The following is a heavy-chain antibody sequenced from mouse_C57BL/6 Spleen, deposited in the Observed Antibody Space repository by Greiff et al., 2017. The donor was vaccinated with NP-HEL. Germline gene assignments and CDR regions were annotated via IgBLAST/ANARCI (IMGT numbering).Heavy chain of an antibody. CDR3: ARDHDYDGAWFAY. Sequence: EVQLVESGGGLVKPGGSLKLSCAASGFTFSDYGMHWVRQAPEKGLEWVAYISSGSSTIYYADTVKGRFTISGDNAKNTLFLQMTSLRSEDTARYYCARDHDYDGAWFAYWGQGTLVTVSA. CDR2: ISSGSSTI. J-gene: IGHJ3*01. D-gene: IGHD2-4*01. CDR1: GFTFSDYG. V-gene: IGHV5-17*01.